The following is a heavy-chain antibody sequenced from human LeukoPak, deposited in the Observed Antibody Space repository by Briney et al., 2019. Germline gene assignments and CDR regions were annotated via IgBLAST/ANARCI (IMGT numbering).Heavy chain of an antibody. Sequence: ASVKVSCKASVYTFTSYDINWVRQATGQGLEWVGWINPNSGNTGYAQKFQGRVTMTRNTSISTAYMELSSLRSEDTAVYYCAGVVRFLEWLPQGDYYYYYMDVWGKGTTVTVSS. CDR1: VYTFTSYD. D-gene: IGHD3-3*01. J-gene: IGHJ6*03. CDR3: AGVVRFLEWLPQGDYYYYYMDV. V-gene: IGHV1-8*01. CDR2: INPNSGNT.